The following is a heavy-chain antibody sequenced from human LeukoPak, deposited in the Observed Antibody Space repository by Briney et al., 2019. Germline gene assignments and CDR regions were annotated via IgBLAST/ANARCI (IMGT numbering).Heavy chain of an antibody. V-gene: IGHV4-4*02. CDR2: IYHSGST. J-gene: IGHJ6*03. Sequence: NPSGTLSLTCAVSGGSISSSNWWSWVRQPPGKGLEWIGEIYHSGSTNYNPSLKSRVTISVDTSNNQFSLRLNSVTAADTAVYYCARGRTLNKVEIVATIRGGGGNFSYMDVWGKGTTVTVSS. D-gene: IGHD5-12*01. CDR1: GGSISSSNW. CDR3: ARGRTLNKVEIVATIRGGGGNFSYMDV.